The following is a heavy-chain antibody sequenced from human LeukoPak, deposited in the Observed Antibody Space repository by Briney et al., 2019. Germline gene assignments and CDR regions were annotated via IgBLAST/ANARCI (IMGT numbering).Heavy chain of an antibody. CDR1: GFTFSSYW. V-gene: IGHV3-74*01. CDR2: INSDGSST. CDR3: ARDHRRSYFYGMDV. J-gene: IGHJ6*02. D-gene: IGHD4-23*01. Sequence: GGSLRLSCAASGFTFSSYWMHWVRQVPGKGLVWVSRINSDGSSTIYADSVKGRFTIPRDNAKNTLYLQMNSLRAEDTAVYYCARDHRRSYFYGMDVWGQGTTVTVSS.